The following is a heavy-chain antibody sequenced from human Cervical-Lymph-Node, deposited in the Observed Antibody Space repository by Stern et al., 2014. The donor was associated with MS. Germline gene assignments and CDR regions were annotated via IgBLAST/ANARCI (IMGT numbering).Heavy chain of an antibody. CDR3: AKDGAFADSHSALDI. V-gene: IGHV3-30*18. Sequence: VQLVESGGGVVQPGRSLRLSCAASGFNFRSYGIHWVRQAPGKGLEWVAGISYDGSNKYYAESVKGRFTISRDNSKNTLYLQMNSLRREDTAVYYCAKDGAFADSHSALDIWGQGTMATVSS. D-gene: IGHD2-21*02. CDR2: ISYDGSNK. J-gene: IGHJ3*02. CDR1: GFNFRSYG.